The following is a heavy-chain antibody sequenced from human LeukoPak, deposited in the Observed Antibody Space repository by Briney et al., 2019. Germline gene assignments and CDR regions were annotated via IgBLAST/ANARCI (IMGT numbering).Heavy chain of an antibody. V-gene: IGHV3-11*06. CDR3: ARQFIAVAGLDY. CDR1: GGSFNNYY. Sequence: LSLTCAVSGGSFNNYYWSWVRQAPGKGLEWVSYITNSGNSKSYADSVKGRFTISRDNSKNTLYLQMNSLRAEDTAVYYCARQFIAVAGLDYWGQGTLVTVSS. CDR2: ITNSGNSK. J-gene: IGHJ4*02. D-gene: IGHD6-19*01.